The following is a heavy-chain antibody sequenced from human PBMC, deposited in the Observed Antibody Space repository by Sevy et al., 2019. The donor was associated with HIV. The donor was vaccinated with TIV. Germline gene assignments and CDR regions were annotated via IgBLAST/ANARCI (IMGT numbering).Heavy chain of an antibody. CDR2: ISSSSSTI. D-gene: IGHD6-13*01. V-gene: IGHV3-48*01. J-gene: IGHJ4*02. Sequence: GGSLRLSCAASGFTFSSYSMNWVRQAPGKGLEWVSYISSSSSTIYDADSVKGRFTISRDNAKNSLYLQMNSLRAEDTAVYYCARHLPASSWFTVDYWGQGTLVTVSS. CDR3: ARHLPASSWFTVDY. CDR1: GFTFSSYS.